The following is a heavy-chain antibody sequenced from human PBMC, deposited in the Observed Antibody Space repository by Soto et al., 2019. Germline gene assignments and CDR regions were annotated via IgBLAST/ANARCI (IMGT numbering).Heavy chain of an antibody. CDR1: GLNFRGYG. Sequence: QVQLVESGGGVVQPGTSLRLCCAASGLNFRGYGFHWVRQAPGKGLDWVAVIWNDGSKKFYADSVKGRFTFSRDDSRNTLFLQINSLRDEDTAIYYCVTEEVNTGARSLGYFNYWGQGTLVTFPS. J-gene: IGHJ4*02. V-gene: IGHV3-33*01. CDR3: VTEEVNTGARSLGYFNY. D-gene: IGHD5-12*01. CDR2: IWNDGSKK.